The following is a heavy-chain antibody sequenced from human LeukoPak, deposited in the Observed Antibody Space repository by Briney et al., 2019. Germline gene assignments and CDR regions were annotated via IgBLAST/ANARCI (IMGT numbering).Heavy chain of an antibody. Sequence: ASVKVSYKASGYTFTSYDINWVRQATGQGLEWMVWMNPNSGNTGYAQKFQGRVTMTRNTSISTAYMELNSLRSEDTAVYYCARAVEMATIYYFDYWGQGTLVTVSS. CDR1: GYTFTSYD. V-gene: IGHV1-8*01. D-gene: IGHD5-24*01. CDR3: ARAVEMATIYYFDY. J-gene: IGHJ4*02. CDR2: MNPNSGNT.